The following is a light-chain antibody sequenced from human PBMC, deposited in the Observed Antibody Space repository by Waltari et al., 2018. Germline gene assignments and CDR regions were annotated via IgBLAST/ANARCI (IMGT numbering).Light chain of an antibody. CDR1: QGISSW. CDR3: QQYSSSPLS. J-gene: IGKJ2*03. Sequence: DIQMTQSPSSLSASVGDRVTITSRARQGISSWLAWYQQKPGKAPNLPIYKTSNLESGVPTRFSGGGSGTDFARTVNSRQPEDFATYYCQQYSSSPLSFGQGTKLEI. V-gene: IGKV1-5*03. CDR2: KTS.